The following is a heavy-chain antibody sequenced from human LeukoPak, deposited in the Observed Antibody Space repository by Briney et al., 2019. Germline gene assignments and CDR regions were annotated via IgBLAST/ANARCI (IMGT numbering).Heavy chain of an antibody. D-gene: IGHD3-10*01. CDR2: ISPDDSYT. J-gene: IGHJ4*02. Sequence: GESLKISCEGSGYFFNTYWVAWVRQTPGKGLERVGIISPDDSYTRYSPSFAGHITISADKSISTAYLQWTSLKASDSAMYYCARYTGSFTPLDYWGQGTLVTVSS. CDR1: GYFFNTYW. CDR3: ARYTGSFTPLDY. V-gene: IGHV5-51*01.